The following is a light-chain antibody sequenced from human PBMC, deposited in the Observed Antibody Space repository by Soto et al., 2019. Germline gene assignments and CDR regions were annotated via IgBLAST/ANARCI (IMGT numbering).Light chain of an antibody. CDR1: QSISSY. CDR2: AAS. CDR3: HQSYSTLRT. Sequence: EIQMTQSPASLSTFVGDRVTITCRASQSISSYLNWYQQKPGKAPKLLIYAASSLQSGVPSRFSGSGSGTYFTLTISSLQPEDFATYYCHQSYSTLRTFGQGTKVEIK. V-gene: IGKV1-39*01. J-gene: IGKJ1*01.